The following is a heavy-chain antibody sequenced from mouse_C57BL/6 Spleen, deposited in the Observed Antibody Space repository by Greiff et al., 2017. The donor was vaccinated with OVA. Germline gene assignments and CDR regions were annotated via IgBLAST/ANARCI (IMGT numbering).Heavy chain of an antibody. CDR2: IYPADGDT. CDR3: ARFAYSGYAMDY. Sequence: QVQLQQPGPELVKPGASVTISCKASGYAFSSSWMNWVKQRPGQGLEWIGQIYPADGDTNYNGKFKGKATLTADKPSSPAYMHHSSLTSEYSAVYFVARFAYSGYAMDYWGQGTSVTVSS. J-gene: IGHJ4*01. CDR1: GYAFSSSW. V-gene: IGHV1-82*01. D-gene: IGHD2-12*01.